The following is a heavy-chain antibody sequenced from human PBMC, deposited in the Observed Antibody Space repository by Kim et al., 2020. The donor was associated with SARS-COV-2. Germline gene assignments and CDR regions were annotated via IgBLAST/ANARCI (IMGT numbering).Heavy chain of an antibody. J-gene: IGHJ5*02. CDR2: IYYSGST. CDR3: ARRSSQYYYGSGSQNWFDP. V-gene: IGHV4-39*01. D-gene: IGHD3-10*01. Sequence: SETLSLTCTVSGGSISSSSYYWGWIRQPPGKGLEWIGSIYYSGSTYYNPSLKSRVTISVDTSKNQFSLKLSSVTAADTAVYYCARRSSQYYYGSGSQNWFDPWGQGTLVTVSS. CDR1: GGSISSSSYY.